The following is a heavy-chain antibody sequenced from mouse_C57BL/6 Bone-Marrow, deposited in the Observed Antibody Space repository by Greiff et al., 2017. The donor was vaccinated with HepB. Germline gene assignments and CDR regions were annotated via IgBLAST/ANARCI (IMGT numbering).Heavy chain of an antibody. J-gene: IGHJ4*01. V-gene: IGHV1-63*01. CDR2: IYPGGGYT. CDR1: GYTFTNYW. D-gene: IGHD2-12*01. CDR3: ARYSGAMDY. Sequence: QVQLKESGAELVRPGTSVKMSCKASGYTFTNYWIGWAKQRPGHGLEWIGDIYPGGGYTNYNEKFKGKATLTADKSSSTAYMQFSSLTSEDSAIYYCARYSGAMDYWGQGTSVTVSS.